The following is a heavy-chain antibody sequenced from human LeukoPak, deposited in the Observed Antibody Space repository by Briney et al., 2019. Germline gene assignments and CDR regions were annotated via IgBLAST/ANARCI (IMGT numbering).Heavy chain of an antibody. CDR1: GGSISSYY. Sequence: SETLSLTCTVSGGSISSYYWSWIRQPAGRGLEWIGRIYTSGSTNYNPSLKSRATMSVDTSKNQFSLKLSSVTAADTAVYYCARDDFWSGYRAFDIWGQGTMVTVSS. CDR2: IYTSGST. D-gene: IGHD3-3*01. J-gene: IGHJ3*02. V-gene: IGHV4-4*07. CDR3: ARDDFWSGYRAFDI.